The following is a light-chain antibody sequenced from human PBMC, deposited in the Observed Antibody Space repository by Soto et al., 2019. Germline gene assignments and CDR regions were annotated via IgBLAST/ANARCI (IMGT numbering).Light chain of an antibody. CDR3: QQSYIVPIT. CDR1: QNIVNY. CDR2: AAS. Sequence: DIQMTQSPASLSASVGDRVTITCRASQNIVNYLNWYQWRPGKAPKLLIYAASNLQSGVPSRFSGSGSGTDFTLTISNLQPEDFATFYCQQSYIVPITFGGGTKVDIK. V-gene: IGKV1-39*01. J-gene: IGKJ4*01.